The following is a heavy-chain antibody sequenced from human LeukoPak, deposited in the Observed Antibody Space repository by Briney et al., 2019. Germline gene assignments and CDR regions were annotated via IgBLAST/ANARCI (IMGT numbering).Heavy chain of an antibody. J-gene: IGHJ4*02. CDR1: GFTFSSFW. Sequence: GGSLRLSCVASGFTFSSFWMHWVRQAPGKGLVWVSRINSDGSSASYADSVKGRFTISRDNAKNTLYLQMNSLRAEDTAVYYCARVWTICPSCYTREDYWGQGTLVTVSS. CDR3: ARVWTICPSCYTREDY. D-gene: IGHD2-2*02. CDR2: INSDGSSA. V-gene: IGHV3-74*01.